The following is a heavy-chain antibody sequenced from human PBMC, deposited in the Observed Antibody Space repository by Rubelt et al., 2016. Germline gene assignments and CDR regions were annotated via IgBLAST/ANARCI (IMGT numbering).Heavy chain of an antibody. V-gene: IGHV3-48*03. CDR1: GFTFSSYE. CDR2: ISSSGSTI. CDR3: ARTYSGKQTPAYYFDY. Sequence: EVQLVESGGGLVQPGGSLRLSCAASGFTFSSYEMNWVRQAPGKGLEWVSYISSSGSTIYYADSVKGRFTISRDNAKNSLYLQMNSLRAEDTAVYYCARTYSGKQTPAYYFDYWGQGTLVTVSS. J-gene: IGHJ4*02. D-gene: IGHD5-12*01.